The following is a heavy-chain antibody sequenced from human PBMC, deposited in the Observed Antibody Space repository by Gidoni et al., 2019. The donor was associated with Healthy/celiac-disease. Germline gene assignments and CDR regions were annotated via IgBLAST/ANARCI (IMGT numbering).Heavy chain of an antibody. D-gene: IGHD6-25*01. V-gene: IGHV3-48*01. Sequence: EVQLVESGGGLVQPGGSLRLSCAASGFPFSSYSMNWVRQAPGKGLEWVSYISSSSSTIYYADSVKGRFTISRDNAKNSLYLQMNSLRAEDTAVYYCAREWRLRLKIAPTGGYFDYWGQGTLVTVSS. CDR2: ISSSSSTI. CDR3: AREWRLRLKIAPTGGYFDY. CDR1: GFPFSSYS. J-gene: IGHJ4*02.